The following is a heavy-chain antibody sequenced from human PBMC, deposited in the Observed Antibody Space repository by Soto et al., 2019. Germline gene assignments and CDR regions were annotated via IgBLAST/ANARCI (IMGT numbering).Heavy chain of an antibody. Sequence: GGSLRLSCAASGFTVSSNYMSWVRQAPGKGLEWVSVIYSGGSTYYADSVKGRFTISRDNSKNTLYLQMNSLRAEDTAVYYCAREKSGCWCEYYYGDMDVWGKGTTVTVSS. CDR3: AREKSGCWCEYYYGDMDV. CDR1: GFTVSSNY. J-gene: IGHJ6*03. D-gene: IGHD6-25*01. CDR2: IYSGGST. V-gene: IGHV3-53*01.